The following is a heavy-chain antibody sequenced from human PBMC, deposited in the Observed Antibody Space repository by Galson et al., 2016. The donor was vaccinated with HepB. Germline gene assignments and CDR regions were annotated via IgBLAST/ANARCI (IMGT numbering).Heavy chain of an antibody. CDR1: GFTFSDYY. CDR3: ARGWHFTVTLLDY. V-gene: IGHV3-11*06. CDR2: ISPSGSYT. Sequence: SLRLSCAASGFTFSDYYMNWIRQAPGKGLEWVSYISPSGSYTNYADSVKGRFTISRNNAKNSLFLQINSLRAEDTAVYYCARGWHFTVTLLDYWGLGTLVTVSS. J-gene: IGHJ4*02. D-gene: IGHD4-11*01.